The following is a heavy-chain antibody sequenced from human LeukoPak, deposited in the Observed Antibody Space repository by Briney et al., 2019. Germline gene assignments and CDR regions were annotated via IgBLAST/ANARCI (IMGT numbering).Heavy chain of an antibody. CDR1: GYTFNNYD. CDR2: MNPNSGNT. J-gene: IGHJ4*02. V-gene: IGHV1-8*01. D-gene: IGHD2-8*01. CDR3: IRSVRNGHFDY. Sequence: ASVKVSCKTSGYTFNNYDINWVRQASVQGLEWMGWMNPNSGNTGYAQTFQGRVTMTRSTSISTAYMELSTLRFEDTAVYYCIRSVRNGHFDYWGQGTLVTVSS.